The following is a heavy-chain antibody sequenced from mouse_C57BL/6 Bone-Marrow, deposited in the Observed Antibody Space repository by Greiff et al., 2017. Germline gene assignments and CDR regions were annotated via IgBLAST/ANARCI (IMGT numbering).Heavy chain of an antibody. D-gene: IGHD1-1*01. CDR3: AGYGGFTTVVAYYAMGD. Sequence: QVQLQQPGTELVKPGASVKLSCKASGYTFTSYWMHWVKQRPGQGLEWIGNINPSNGGTNYNEKFKSKATLTVDKSSSTAYMQLSSLTSEDSAVYYCAGYGGFTTVVAYYAMGDWGQGASVTVAS. CDR1: GYTFTSYW. J-gene: IGHJ4*01. V-gene: IGHV1-53*01. CDR2: INPSNGGT.